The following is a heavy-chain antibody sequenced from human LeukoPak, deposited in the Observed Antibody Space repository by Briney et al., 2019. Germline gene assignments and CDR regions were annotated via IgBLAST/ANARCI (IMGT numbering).Heavy chain of an antibody. CDR1: GFTFNTYT. CDR3: ARDRGLTYYYDSSGYRPMDV. CDR2: ISSSSNHI. D-gene: IGHD3-22*01. Sequence: SGGSLRLSCAASGFTFNTYTMNWVRQAPGKGLEWVSSISSSSNHIYYADSVKGRFTISRDNAANSLYLQMNSLRAEDTAVYHCARDRGLTYYYDSSGYRPMDVWGKGTTATVSS. V-gene: IGHV3-21*01. J-gene: IGHJ6*03.